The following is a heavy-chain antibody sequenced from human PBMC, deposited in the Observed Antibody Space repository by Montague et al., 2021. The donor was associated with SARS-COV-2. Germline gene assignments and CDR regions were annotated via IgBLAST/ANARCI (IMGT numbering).Heavy chain of an antibody. V-gene: IGHV4-59*01. Sequence: SETLSLTCTVSGGSISGYYWSWIRQPPGKGLEWIGYIYYSGSTEYKPFLESRVTVSVDRSKNQVSLKLSSVTAADTAVYYCARLLRSCTNGVCRTYYYYAMDVWGQGTTVTVSS. D-gene: IGHD2-8*01. CDR1: GGSISGYY. CDR3: ARLLRSCTNGVCRTYYYYAMDV. J-gene: IGHJ6*02. CDR2: IYYSGST.